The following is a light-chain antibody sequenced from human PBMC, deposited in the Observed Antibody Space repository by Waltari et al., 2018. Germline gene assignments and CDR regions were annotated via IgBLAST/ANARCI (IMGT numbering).Light chain of an antibody. CDR1: SGSVSTTSY. J-gene: IGLJ3*02. Sequence: QTVVTQEPSLSVSPGGTVTLTCALTSGSVSTTSYATWSQQTPGQPPRTLVYKGSSRSSGVPDRFSGSVLGNTVALTITGAQADDESNYYCSLYMGSGIWVFGGGTKLTVL. V-gene: IGLV8-61*01. CDR2: KGS. CDR3: SLYMGSGIWV.